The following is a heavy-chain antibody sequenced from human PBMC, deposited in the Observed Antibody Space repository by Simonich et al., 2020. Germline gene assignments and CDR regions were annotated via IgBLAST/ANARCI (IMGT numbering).Heavy chain of an antibody. CDR1: GGSISSSSYY. V-gene: IGHV4-39*01. CDR2: IYYSGST. D-gene: IGHD2-8*01. J-gene: IGHJ4*02. Sequence: QLQLQESGPGLVKPSETLSLTCTVSGGSISSSSYYWGWIRQPPGKGLEWIGSIYYSGSTDCNPSLKSRVTISVDTSKNQFSLKLSSVTAADTAVYYCARQRVLMVYAIDYWGQGTLVTVSS. CDR3: ARQRVLMVYAIDY.